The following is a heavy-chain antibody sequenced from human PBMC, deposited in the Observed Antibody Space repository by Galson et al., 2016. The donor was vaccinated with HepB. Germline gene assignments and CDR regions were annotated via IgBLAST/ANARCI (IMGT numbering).Heavy chain of an antibody. J-gene: IGHJ4*02. Sequence: ETLSLTCTVSGDSITNFYWSWIRQPPGKGLDWIGYIYYSGSTSYNPYLKRRVAMSLDTSKHQFSLKLSSVTAADTAVYYCARAPLGSGWYQEDYWGQGILVTVSS. CDR3: ARAPLGSGWYQEDY. CDR1: GDSITNFY. CDR2: IYYSGST. V-gene: IGHV4-59*01. D-gene: IGHD6-19*01.